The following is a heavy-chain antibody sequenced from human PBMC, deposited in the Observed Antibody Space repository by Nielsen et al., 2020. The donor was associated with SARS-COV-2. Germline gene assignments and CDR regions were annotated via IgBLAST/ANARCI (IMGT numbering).Heavy chain of an antibody. CDR3: ARYCSSTSCYAGGKYYYYGMDV. V-gene: IGHV3-11*03. Sequence: WIRQPPGKGLEWVSSISSSSSYTNYADSVKGRFTISRDNAKNSLYLQMNSLRAEDTAVYYCARYCSSTSCYAGGKYYYYGMDVWGQGTTVTVSS. D-gene: IGHD2-2*01. CDR2: ISSSSSYT. J-gene: IGHJ6*02.